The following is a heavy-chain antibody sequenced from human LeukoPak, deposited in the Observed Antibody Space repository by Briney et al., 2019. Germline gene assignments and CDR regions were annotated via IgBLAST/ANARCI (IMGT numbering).Heavy chain of an antibody. CDR1: GFAFSSYD. CDR3: AKRLLSSGWHKYFDY. CDR2: ISRSADNT. J-gene: IGHJ4*02. D-gene: IGHD6-19*01. V-gene: IGHV3-23*01. Sequence: GGSLRLSCAASGFAFSSYDMTWVRQAPGKGLEWVSHISRSADNTYYADSAKGRFTISRDNSRNTLYLQMNSLRAEDTAVYYCAKRLLSSGWHKYFDYWGLGTLVIVSS.